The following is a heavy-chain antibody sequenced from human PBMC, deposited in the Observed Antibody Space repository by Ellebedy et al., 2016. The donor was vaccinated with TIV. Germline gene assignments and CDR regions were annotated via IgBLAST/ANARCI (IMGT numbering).Heavy chain of an antibody. V-gene: IGHV3-74*01. CDR3: ARQFDQPAR. CDR1: GFTFSRYA. CDR2: INSDGTTI. Sequence: GESLKISCAASGFTFSRYAMSWVRQAPGKGLEWVSRINSDGTTINYAASVKGRFTISRDNAKNTLYLAMNSLTVDDTAVYYCARQFDQPARWGQGTLVTVSS. D-gene: IGHD2-2*01. J-gene: IGHJ4*02.